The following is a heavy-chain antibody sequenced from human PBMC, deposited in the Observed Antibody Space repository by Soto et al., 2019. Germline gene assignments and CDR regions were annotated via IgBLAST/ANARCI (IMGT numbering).Heavy chain of an antibody. V-gene: IGHV3-33*01. CDR1: GFTFSSYG. J-gene: IGHJ5*02. D-gene: IGHD2-2*01. CDR3: ARDRPFQLLNWFDP. Sequence: PGGSLRLSCAASGFTFSSYGMHWVRQAPGKGLEWVAVIWYDGSNKYYADSVKGRFAISRDNSKNTLYLQMNSLRAEDTAVYYCARDRPFQLLNWFDPWGQGTLVTVSS. CDR2: IWYDGSNK.